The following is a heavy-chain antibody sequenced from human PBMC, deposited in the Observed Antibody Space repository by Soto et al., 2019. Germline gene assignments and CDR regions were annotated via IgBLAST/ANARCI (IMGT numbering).Heavy chain of an antibody. Sequence: ASLKVSCNASGFTFTGYYIHWVRQAPGQGLEWMGWIRSNDGDPKYSQKFQDRVTMTRDTSMNTVYMQLSRLRSDDTAVYYCARDERSYGEPPFDYWGQGTLVTVSS. CDR3: ARDERSYGEPPFDY. CDR2: IRSNDGDP. J-gene: IGHJ4*02. D-gene: IGHD3-16*01. V-gene: IGHV1-2*02. CDR1: GFTFTGYY.